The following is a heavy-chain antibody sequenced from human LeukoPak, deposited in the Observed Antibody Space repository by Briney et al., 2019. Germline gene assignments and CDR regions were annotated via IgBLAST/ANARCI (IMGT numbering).Heavy chain of an antibody. Sequence: GRSLRLSCTTSGFTFSHYGMHWVRQAPGKGLEWVAVIWSYATNMYYGDSVKGRFTISRDNSKNTIYLQMNSLRVEDTAVYYCAKDAQRGFDYSNSLESWGQGTLVTVSS. CDR2: IWSYATNM. J-gene: IGHJ5*01. V-gene: IGHV3-33*06. D-gene: IGHD4-11*01. CDR1: GFTFSHYG. CDR3: AKDAQRGFDYSNSLES.